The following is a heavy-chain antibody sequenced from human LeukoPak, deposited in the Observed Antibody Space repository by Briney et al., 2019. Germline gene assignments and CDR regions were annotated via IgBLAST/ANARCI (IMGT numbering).Heavy chain of an antibody. CDR2: ISSSSSYI. V-gene: IGHV3-21*01. Sequence: PGGSLRLSCAASGFTFSSYSMNWVRQAPGKGLEWVSSISSSSSYIYYADSVKGRFTISRDNAKNSLYLQMNSLRAEDTAVYYCARGHSTGNPDPFDYWGQGTLVTVSS. CDR1: GFTFSSYS. CDR3: ARGHSTGNPDPFDY. J-gene: IGHJ4*02. D-gene: IGHD3-22*01.